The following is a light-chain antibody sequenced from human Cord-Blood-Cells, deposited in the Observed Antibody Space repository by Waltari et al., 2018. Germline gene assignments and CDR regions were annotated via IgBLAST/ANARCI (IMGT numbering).Light chain of an antibody. J-gene: IGKJ4*01. Sequence: DIVMTQSPDSLAVSLGERATINGKSSQSVLYSSNNKNYLAWYQQKPGQPPKLLIYWASTRESGVPDRVSGSGSGTDFTLTISSLQAEEVALYYCQQYYSTPLPFGGGTKVEIK. CDR3: QQYYSTPLP. CDR2: WAS. V-gene: IGKV4-1*01. CDR1: QSVLYSSNNKNY.